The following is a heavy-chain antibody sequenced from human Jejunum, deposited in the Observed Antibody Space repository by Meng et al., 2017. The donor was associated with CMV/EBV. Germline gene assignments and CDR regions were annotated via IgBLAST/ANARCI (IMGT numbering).Heavy chain of an antibody. D-gene: IGHD6-19*01. CDR2: IYSSGST. Sequence: QVRLKESGSGLVKPSEPLSLTCTVSSDSISSNFWSWIRQPAGKGLEWIGRIYSSGSTFYNPSLKSRVTMSVDTSKNQFSLSLASVTAADTAIYFCAREESVGIAVTGTFDYWGQGILVTVSS. CDR3: AREESVGIAVTGTFDY. J-gene: IGHJ4*02. CDR1: SDSISSNF. V-gene: IGHV4-4*07.